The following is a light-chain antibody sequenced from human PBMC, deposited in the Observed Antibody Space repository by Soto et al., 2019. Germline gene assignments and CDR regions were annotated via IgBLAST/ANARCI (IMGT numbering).Light chain of an antibody. CDR1: SSDVGGYNY. CDR2: EVS. V-gene: IGLV2-14*01. Sequence: QSALTQPASVSGSPGQSITISCTGTSSDVGGYNYVSWYQQHPGKAPKLMIYEVSNRPSGVSNRFSGSKSGNTASLTISGLQAEDEADYYCSSYTSSSSDVFGNGTKVTVL. J-gene: IGLJ1*01. CDR3: SSYTSSSSDV.